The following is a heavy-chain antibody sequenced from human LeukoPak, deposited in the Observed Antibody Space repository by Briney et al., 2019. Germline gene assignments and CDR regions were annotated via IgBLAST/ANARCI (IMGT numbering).Heavy chain of an antibody. CDR1: GLTFGEYA. D-gene: IGHD3-22*01. CDR2: IRSRAYGGTT. J-gene: IGHJ4*02. Sequence: GGSLRLSCTASGLTFGEYAMSWVRQAPGKGLEWVGVIRSRAYGGTTEYAASVKGRFTISRDDSESIAYLQMNSLKSEDTAVYHCLYYYDSSGYYLPDHWGQGTLVTVSS. CDR3: LYYYDSSGYYLPDH. V-gene: IGHV3-49*04.